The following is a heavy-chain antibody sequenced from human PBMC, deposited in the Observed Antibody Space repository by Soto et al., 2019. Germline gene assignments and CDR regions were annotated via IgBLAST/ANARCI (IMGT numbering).Heavy chain of an antibody. J-gene: IGHJ4*02. CDR1: GYTFTDYD. Sequence: QVQVVQSRAEVKKPGASVKVSCKTSGYTFTDYDINWVRQATGQGLEWMGGVSPDHGNAGYAPQFQGRVTMTSDTSTSTAYMELSNLRSDDTAVYFCEVTTGYWGQGTMVTVSS. V-gene: IGHV1-8*01. CDR3: EVTTGY. D-gene: IGHD2-21*02. CDR2: VSPDHGNA.